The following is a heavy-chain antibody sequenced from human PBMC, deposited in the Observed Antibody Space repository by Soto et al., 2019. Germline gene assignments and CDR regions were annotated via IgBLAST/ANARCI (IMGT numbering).Heavy chain of an antibody. CDR2: IWYDGSRT. CDR1: GFSFSSYG. Sequence: PGGSLRLSCAASGFSFSSYGMHWVRQAPGKGLEWVAIIWYDGSRTYYADSVKGRFTVSRDNSKNTLYLQMNSLRAEDTAVYYCARVGTAIVVVPVASLDYWGQGTLVTVSS. CDR3: ARVGTAIVVVPVASLDY. J-gene: IGHJ4*02. V-gene: IGHV3-33*01. D-gene: IGHD2-2*01.